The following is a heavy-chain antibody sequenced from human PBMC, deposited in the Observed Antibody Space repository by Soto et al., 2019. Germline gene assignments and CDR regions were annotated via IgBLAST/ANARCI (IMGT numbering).Heavy chain of an antibody. D-gene: IGHD1-1*01. CDR3: ASSNRHGNTRPFDI. CDR1: GGTFSSYT. J-gene: IGHJ3*02. CDR2: IIPILGIA. Sequence: SVKVSCKASGGTFSSYTISWVRQAPGQGLEWMGRIIPILGIANYAQKFQGRVTITADKSTSTAYMELSSLRSEDTAVYCCASSNRHGNTRPFDIWGQGTMVTVSS. V-gene: IGHV1-69*02.